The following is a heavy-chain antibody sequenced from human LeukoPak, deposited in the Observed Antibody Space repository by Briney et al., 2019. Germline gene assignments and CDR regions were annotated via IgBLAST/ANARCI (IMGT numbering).Heavy chain of an antibody. CDR3: AGGGGSFAY. CDR2: TYYRYKWYN. D-gene: IGHD3-16*01. V-gene: IGHV6-1*01. J-gene: IGHJ4*02. CDR1: GYSVSSNSAA. Sequence: SQTLSLTCAISGYSVSSNSAAWNWIWHSPSRGLEWLGRTYYRYKWYNDYARSVKSRITINSDPSKNQFSLHLNSVSPEDTAVYYCAGGGGSFAYWSQGTLVTVSS.